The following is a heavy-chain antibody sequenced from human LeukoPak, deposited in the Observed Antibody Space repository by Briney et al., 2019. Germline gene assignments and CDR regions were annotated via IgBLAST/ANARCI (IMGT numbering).Heavy chain of an antibody. CDR1: GGSISPYF. Sequence: SETLSLTCTVSGGSISPYFWSWMRQTPGKGLEWIGYISYTGSTNYYPALKSRVTISVDTSKNQFSLQLTSVTAADTAVYYCARDDYRGVTNFDPWGQGTLVTVSS. D-gene: IGHD3-10*01. J-gene: IGHJ5*02. V-gene: IGHV4-59*01. CDR3: ARDDYRGVTNFDP. CDR2: ISYTGST.